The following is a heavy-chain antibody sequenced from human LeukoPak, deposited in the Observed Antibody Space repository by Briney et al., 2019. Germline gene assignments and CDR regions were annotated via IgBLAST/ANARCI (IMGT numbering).Heavy chain of an antibody. Sequence: GGSLRLSCAASGFTFSSYAMSWVRQAPGKGLEWVSAISGSGGSTYYADSVKGRFTISRDNAKNSLYLQMNSLRAEDTAVYYCAKDGGYNYGYSFDYWGQGTLVTVSS. J-gene: IGHJ4*02. CDR3: AKDGGYNYGYSFDY. CDR2: ISGSGGST. V-gene: IGHV3-23*01. D-gene: IGHD5-18*01. CDR1: GFTFSSYA.